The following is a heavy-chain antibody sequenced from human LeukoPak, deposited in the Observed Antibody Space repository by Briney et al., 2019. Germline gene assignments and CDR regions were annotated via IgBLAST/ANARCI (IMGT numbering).Heavy chain of an antibody. D-gene: IGHD1-26*01. CDR1: GGSISISSYY. J-gene: IGHJ4*02. Sequence: SETLSLTCTVSGGSISISSYYWGWIRQPPGKGLEWIGSIYYSGGTYYNPSLKSRVTTSVDTSKNQFSLKLSSVTAADTAMYYCARRGGSYRHYFDYWGQGTLVTVSS. CDR3: ARRGGSYRHYFDY. V-gene: IGHV4-39*01. CDR2: IYYSGGT.